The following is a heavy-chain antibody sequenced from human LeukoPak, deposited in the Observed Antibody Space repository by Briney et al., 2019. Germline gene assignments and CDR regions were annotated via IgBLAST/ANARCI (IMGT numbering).Heavy chain of an antibody. CDR3: ARGAHKPREPITMRH. D-gene: IGHD3-22*01. CDR1: GGTFSSYA. CDR2: IIPIFGTA. V-gene: IGHV1-69*05. J-gene: IGHJ4*02. Sequence: SVKVSCKASGGTFSSYAISWVRQAPGQGLEWMGGIIPIFGTANYARKFQGRATITTDESTSTAYMELSSLRSEDTAVYYCARGAHKPREPITMRHWGQGTLVTVSS.